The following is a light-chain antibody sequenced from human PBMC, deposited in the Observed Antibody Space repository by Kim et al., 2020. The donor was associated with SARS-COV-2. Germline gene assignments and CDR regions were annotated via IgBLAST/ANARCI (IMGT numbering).Light chain of an antibody. CDR3: QTWGTVIRV. CDR1: SGHSSYA. V-gene: IGLV4-69*01. J-gene: IGLJ1*01. CDR2: LNSDGSH. Sequence: QAVLTQSPSASASLGASVKLTCTLSSGHSSYAIAWHQQQPEKGPRYLMKLNSDGSHSKGDGIPDRFSGSSSGAERYLTISSLQSEDEADYYCQTWGTVIRVFGTGTKVTVL.